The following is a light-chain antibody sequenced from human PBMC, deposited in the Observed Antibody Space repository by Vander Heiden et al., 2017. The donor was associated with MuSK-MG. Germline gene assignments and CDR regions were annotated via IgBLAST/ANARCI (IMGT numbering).Light chain of an antibody. V-gene: IGKV3-20*01. CDR3: QQYDISPRV. Sequence: EIVLAQSPGTLSLSPGERATLSCTTSESIDRSYLAWYQQRPGQAPRLLIYGTSIMATGVPDRFSGSGSETDFTLTISGLEPEDFAVYYCQQYDISPRVFGQGTKVEVK. CDR1: ESIDRSY. J-gene: IGKJ1*01. CDR2: GTS.